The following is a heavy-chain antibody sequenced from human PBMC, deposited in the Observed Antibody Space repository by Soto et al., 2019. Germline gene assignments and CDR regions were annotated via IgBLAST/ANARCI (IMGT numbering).Heavy chain of an antibody. Sequence: GGSLRLSCAASGSTFSDYYMSWIRQAPGKGLEWVSYISSSGSTIYYADSVKGRFTISRDNAKNSLYLQMNSLRAEDTAVYYCAREKLAATLMIRDYYVDVWGKGTTVTVSS. CDR2: ISSSGSTI. D-gene: IGHD6-13*01. CDR3: AREKLAATLMIRDYYVDV. J-gene: IGHJ6*03. V-gene: IGHV3-11*01. CDR1: GSTFSDYY.